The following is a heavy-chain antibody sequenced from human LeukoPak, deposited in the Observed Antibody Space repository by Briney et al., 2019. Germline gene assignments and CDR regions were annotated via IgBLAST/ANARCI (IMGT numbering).Heavy chain of an antibody. Sequence: PGGSLRLSCTASGFTFSNFWMGWVRQAPGKGLEWVSAISGSGGSTYYADSVKGRFTISRDNSKNTLYLQMNSLRAEDTAVYYCAKDRHREQWLVQGGYYFDYWGQGTLVTVSS. CDR2: ISGSGGST. CDR3: AKDRHREQWLVQGGYYFDY. CDR1: GFTFSNFW. V-gene: IGHV3-23*01. D-gene: IGHD6-19*01. J-gene: IGHJ4*02.